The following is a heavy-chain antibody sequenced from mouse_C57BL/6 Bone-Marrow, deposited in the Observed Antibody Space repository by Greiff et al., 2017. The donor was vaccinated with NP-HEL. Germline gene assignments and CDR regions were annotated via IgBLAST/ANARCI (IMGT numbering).Heavy chain of an antibody. V-gene: IGHV1-81*01. CDR3: ANWIYYDYGGGGWFAY. CDR2: IYPRSGNT. Sequence: QVQLQQSGAELARPGASVKLSCKASGYTFTSYGISWVKQRTGQGLEWIGEIYPRSGNTYYNEKFKGKATLTADKSSSTAYMELRSLTSEASAVYFCANWIYYDYGGGGWFAYWGQGTLVTVSA. CDR1: GYTFTSYG. J-gene: IGHJ3*01. D-gene: IGHD2-4*01.